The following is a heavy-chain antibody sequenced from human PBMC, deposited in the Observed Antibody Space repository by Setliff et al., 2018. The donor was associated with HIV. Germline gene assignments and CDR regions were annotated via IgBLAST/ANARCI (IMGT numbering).Heavy chain of an antibody. CDR2: IIPIFNTA. CDR3: ARDQATGYEKVWFSWIDP. J-gene: IGHJ5*02. D-gene: IGHD5-12*01. CDR1: GGIFSRFA. Sequence: SVKVSCKASGGIFSRFAFSWVRQAPGQGLEWMGGIIPIFNTANYAQKFQGRVTITADGSTSTAYMELSSLRFEDTATYYCARDQATGYEKVWFSWIDPWGQGTLVTVSS. V-gene: IGHV1-69*13.